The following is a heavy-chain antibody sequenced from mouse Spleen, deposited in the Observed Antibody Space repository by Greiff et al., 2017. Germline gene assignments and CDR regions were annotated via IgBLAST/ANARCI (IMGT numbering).Heavy chain of an antibody. CDR3: ASPGTAWAY. Sequence: QVQLKESGPELVKPGASVKISCKASGYAFSSSWMNWVKQRPGKGLEWIGRIYPGDGDTNYNGKFKGKATLTADKSSSTAYMQLSSLTSEDSAVYFCASPGTAWAYWGQGTLVTVSA. J-gene: IGHJ3*01. D-gene: IGHD4-1*01. CDR2: IYPGDGDT. V-gene: IGHV1-82*01. CDR1: GYAFSSSW.